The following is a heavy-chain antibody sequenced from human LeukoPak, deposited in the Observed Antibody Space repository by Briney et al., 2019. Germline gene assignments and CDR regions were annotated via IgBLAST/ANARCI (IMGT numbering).Heavy chain of an antibody. CDR1: GFTFSDYY. J-gene: IGHJ4*02. Sequence: GGSLRLSCAASGFTFSDYYMSWIRQAPGGGLEWVSYISTAGSTIDYADSVKGRFTISRDNANNLLYLQMNNLRVEDTAVYYCAKAKSYYSNYDYWGQGTLVTVSS. CDR2: ISTAGSTI. D-gene: IGHD4-11*01. CDR3: AKAKSYYSNYDY. V-gene: IGHV3-11*01.